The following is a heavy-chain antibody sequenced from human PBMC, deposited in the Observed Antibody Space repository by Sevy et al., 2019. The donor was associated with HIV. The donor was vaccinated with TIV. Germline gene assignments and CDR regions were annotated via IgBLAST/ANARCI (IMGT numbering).Heavy chain of an antibody. Sequence: ASVKVSCKASGYTFTSYGISWVRQAPGQGLEWMGWISAYNGNTNYAQKLQGRVTMTTDTSTSTAYMELRSLRSDDTAVYYCARDRRWLQSQTTFDHWGQGTLVTVSS. CDR1: GYTFTSYG. V-gene: IGHV1-18*01. CDR2: ISAYNGNT. CDR3: ARDRRWLQSQTTFDH. D-gene: IGHD5-12*01. J-gene: IGHJ4*02.